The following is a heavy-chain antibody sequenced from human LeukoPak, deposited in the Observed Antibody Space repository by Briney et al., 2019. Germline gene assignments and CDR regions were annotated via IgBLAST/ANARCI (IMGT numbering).Heavy chain of an antibody. CDR2: IKQDGSEK. D-gene: IGHD4-11*01. J-gene: IGHJ4*02. CDR3: AKSFSGTTHFDY. V-gene: IGHV3-7*03. Sequence: GGSLRLSCAASGFTFSSYWMSWVRQAPGKVLEWVANIKQDGSEKYYVDSVKGRFTISRDNAKNTLYLQMNSLRAEDTAVYYCAKSFSGTTHFDYWGQGTLVTVSS. CDR1: GFTFSSYW.